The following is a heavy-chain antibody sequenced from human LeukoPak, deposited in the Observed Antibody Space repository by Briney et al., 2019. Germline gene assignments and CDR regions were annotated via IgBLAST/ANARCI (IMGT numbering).Heavy chain of an antibody. D-gene: IGHD3-10*01. CDR1: GFTFTTYW. Sequence: GESLRLSCAASGFTFTTYWMSWVRQFPGKGLQWVANINQDGTEKYYVDSVKGRFTISRDNAKNSLHLQMNSLRVEGTAVYYCVKVAKYYYGSETYYFFEQWGQGTPVTASS. V-gene: IGHV3-7*01. CDR2: INQDGTEK. J-gene: IGHJ4*02. CDR3: VKVAKYYYGSETYYFFEQ.